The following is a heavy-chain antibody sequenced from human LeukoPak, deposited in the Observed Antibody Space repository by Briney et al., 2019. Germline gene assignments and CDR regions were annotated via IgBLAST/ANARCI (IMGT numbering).Heavy chain of an antibody. V-gene: IGHV3-21*06. CDR1: GFTFSSYS. CDR2: ISSSSSYI. J-gene: IGHJ4*02. D-gene: IGHD3-3*01. CDR3: ARDLYDFWSGSNLDY. Sequence: PGGSLRLSCSASGFTFSSYSMNWVRQAPGKGLEWVSSISSSSSYIYYADSVKGRFTISRDNSKNTLYLQMNSLRDEDTAVYYCARDLYDFWSGSNLDYWGQGTLVTVSS.